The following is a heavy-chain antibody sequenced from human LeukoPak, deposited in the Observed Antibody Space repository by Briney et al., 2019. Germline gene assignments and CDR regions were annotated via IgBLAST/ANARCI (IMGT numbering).Heavy chain of an antibody. D-gene: IGHD3-16*01. V-gene: IGHV1-8*03. CDR1: GYTFTSYD. J-gene: IGHJ4*02. CDR3: ARVPFRITSRPFGY. CDR2: MNPNSGNT. Sequence: ASVKVSCKASGYTFTSYDINWVRQATGPGLEWMGWMNPNSGNTGYAQQFQGRVTITRNTSISTAYMELSSLRSEDTAVYYCARVPFRITSRPFGYWGQGTLVTVSS.